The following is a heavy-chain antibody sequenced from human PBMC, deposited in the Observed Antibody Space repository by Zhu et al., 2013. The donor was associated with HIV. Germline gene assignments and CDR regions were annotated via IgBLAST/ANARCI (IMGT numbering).Heavy chain of an antibody. CDR2: IYSGGGT. CDR1: GFTVSTNR. J-gene: IGHJ4*02. CDR3: TRDDGGFGPFDY. Sequence: EVQLVESGGGLIQPGGSLRLSCVVSGFTVSTNRMNWVRQAPGKGLEWVSVIYSGGGTYYADSVKGRFTVSRDNSKNTVYLQMNSLRADDTAVYYCTRDDGGFGPFDYWGQGTLVTVSS. V-gene: IGHV3-53*01. D-gene: IGHD3-10*01.